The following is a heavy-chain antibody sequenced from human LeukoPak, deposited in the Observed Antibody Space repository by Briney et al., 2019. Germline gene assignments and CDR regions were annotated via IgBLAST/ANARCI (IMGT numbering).Heavy chain of an antibody. V-gene: IGHV3-33*01. Sequence: PGGSLRLSRAASGFTFSSYGMHWVRQAPGKGLEWVAVIWYDGSDKYYADSVKGRFTISRDNSKNTLYLQMNSLRAEDTAVYYCAREGFVVAAAGHVGYFQHWGQGTLVIVSS. CDR3: AREGFVVAAAGHVGYFQH. CDR2: IWYDGSDK. D-gene: IGHD6-13*01. CDR1: GFTFSSYG. J-gene: IGHJ1*01.